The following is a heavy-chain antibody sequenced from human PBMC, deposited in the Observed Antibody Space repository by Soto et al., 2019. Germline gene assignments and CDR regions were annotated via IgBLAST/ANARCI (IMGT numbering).Heavy chain of an antibody. CDR2: ISSSSSTI. CDR1: GFTFSSYE. J-gene: IGHJ4*02. Sequence: EVQLVESGGGLVQPGGSLRLSCAASGFTFSSYEMNWVRQAPGKGLEWVSYISSSSSTIYYADSVKGRFTISRDNAKNSLYLQMNSLRAEDTAVYYCARVHSSGYPDYWGQGTLVTVSS. V-gene: IGHV3-48*03. CDR3: ARVHSSGYPDY. D-gene: IGHD3-22*01.